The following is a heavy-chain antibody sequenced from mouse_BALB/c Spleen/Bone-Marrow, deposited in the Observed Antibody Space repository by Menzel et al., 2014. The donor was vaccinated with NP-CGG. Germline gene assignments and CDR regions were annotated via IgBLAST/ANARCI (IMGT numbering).Heavy chain of an antibody. CDR3: ARQGYGYVDFDV. D-gene: IGHD1-2*01. Sequence: EVQLVESGGGLVKPGGSLKLSCAASGFAFSSYDMSWVRQTPEKRLEWVAYISSGGGSTYYPDTVKGRFTISRDNAKNTLYLQMSSLKSEDTAMYYCARQGYGYVDFDVWGAGTTVPASS. CDR1: GFAFSSYD. J-gene: IGHJ1*01. V-gene: IGHV5-12-1*01. CDR2: ISSGGGST.